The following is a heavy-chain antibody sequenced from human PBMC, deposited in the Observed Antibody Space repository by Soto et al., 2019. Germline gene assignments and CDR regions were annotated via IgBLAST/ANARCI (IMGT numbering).Heavy chain of an antibody. CDR3: AKEGGYNMYYFDY. D-gene: IGHD5-12*01. CDR1: DYTFTDYG. CDR2: ISTFSGNT. V-gene: IGHV1-18*01. Sequence: ASVKVSCKTSDYTFTDYGISWVRQAPGQGLEWMGWISTFSGNTNYAQNFQDRVTMTTDTSTTTAYMELRSLRSDDTAVYYCAKEGGYNMYYFDYWGQGTLVTVPQ. J-gene: IGHJ4*02.